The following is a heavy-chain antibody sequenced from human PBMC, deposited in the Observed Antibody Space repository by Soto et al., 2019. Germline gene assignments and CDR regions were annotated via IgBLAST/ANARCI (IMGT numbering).Heavy chain of an antibody. J-gene: IGHJ4*02. Sequence: GGSLRLSCAASEFSFSDYWMAWVRQAPGKGLEWVANLDQGGGEKYYVDSVKGRFTISRDNAKNSLYLQMNSLRAEDAAVYYCARSPPTVAIDYWGQGTLVTVSS. CDR2: LDQGGGEK. D-gene: IGHD4-17*01. V-gene: IGHV3-7*04. CDR1: EFSFSDYW. CDR3: ARSPPTVAIDY.